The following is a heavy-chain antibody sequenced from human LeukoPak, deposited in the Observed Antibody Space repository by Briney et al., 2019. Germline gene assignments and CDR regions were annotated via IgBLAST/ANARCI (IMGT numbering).Heavy chain of an antibody. Sequence: GGSLRLSCAASGFTFSSSAMSWVRQAPGKGLEWVANINQDGSEKYYVDSVRGRFTISRDNAENSLYLQMNSLRAEDTAVYYCARTWMYSNYFRGQGTLVTVSS. J-gene: IGHJ4*02. D-gene: IGHD4-11*01. V-gene: IGHV3-7*03. CDR2: INQDGSEK. CDR1: GFTFSSSA. CDR3: ARTWMYSNYF.